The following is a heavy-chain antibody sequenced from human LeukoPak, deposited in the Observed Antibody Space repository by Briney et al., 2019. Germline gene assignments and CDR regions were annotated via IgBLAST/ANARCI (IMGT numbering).Heavy chain of an antibody. CDR1: GFTFDDYA. V-gene: IGHV3-9*01. J-gene: IGHJ4*02. Sequence: GRSLRLSCAASGFTFDDYAMHWVRQAPGKGLEWVSGISWNSGSIGYADSVKGRFTISRDNAKNSLYLQMNSLRAEDTAVYYCARDRGYFDYWGQGTLVTVSS. CDR3: ARDRGYFDY. CDR2: ISWNSGSI.